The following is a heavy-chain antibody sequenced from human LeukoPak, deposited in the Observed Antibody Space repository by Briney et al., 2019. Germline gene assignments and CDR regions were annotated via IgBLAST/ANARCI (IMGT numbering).Heavy chain of an antibody. CDR2: ISSSSSYI. D-gene: IGHD2-15*01. CDR1: GFTFSSYS. V-gene: IGHV3-21*01. J-gene: IGHJ4*02. CDR3: ARVRCSGGSCYSVSSDY. Sequence: GGSLRLSCAASGFTFSSYSMNWVRQAPGKRLEWVSSISSSSSYIYYADSVKGRFTISRDNAKNSLYLQMNSLRAEDTAVYYCARVRCSGGSCYSVSSDYWGQGTLVTVSS.